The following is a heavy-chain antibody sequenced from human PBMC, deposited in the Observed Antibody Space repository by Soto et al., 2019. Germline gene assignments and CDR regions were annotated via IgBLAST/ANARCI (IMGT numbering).Heavy chain of an antibody. CDR1: GVSITRGGYS. J-gene: IGHJ4*02. CDR3: VRAPLGELSSYFEY. CDR2: IYHSGTT. V-gene: IGHV4-30-2*01. D-gene: IGHD3-16*02. Sequence: QLQLQESGSGLVKPSQTLSLTCAVSGVSITRGGYSWSWIRQPPGKGLEWVGYIYHSGTTYYNPSLQGRLTISMDRSKNQFSLKLASVTAADTAVYYCVRAPLGELSSYFEYWGQGTLVTVSS.